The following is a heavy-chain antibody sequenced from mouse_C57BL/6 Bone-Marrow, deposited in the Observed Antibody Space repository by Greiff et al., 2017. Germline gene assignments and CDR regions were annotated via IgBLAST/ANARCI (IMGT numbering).Heavy chain of an antibody. CDR1: GFSLTSYG. V-gene: IGHV2-5*01. CDR3: AKNSAYYYGSSGFAY. J-gene: IGHJ3*01. D-gene: IGHD1-1*01. Sequence: QVQLQQSGPGLVQPSQSLSITCTVSGFSLTSYGVHWVRQSPGKGLEWLGVIWRGGSTDYNAAFMSRLSITKDNSKSQVFFKMNSLQADDTAIYYCAKNSAYYYGSSGFAYWGQGTLVTVSA. CDR2: IWRGGST.